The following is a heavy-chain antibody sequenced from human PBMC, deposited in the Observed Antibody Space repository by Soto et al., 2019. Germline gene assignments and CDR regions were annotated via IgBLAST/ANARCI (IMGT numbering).Heavy chain of an antibody. CDR3: ARGVKYGAYSRWFDP. CDR2: MSPNSGNT. D-gene: IGHD4-17*01. J-gene: IGHJ5*02. V-gene: IGHV1-8*01. Sequence: QVQLVQSGAEVRKPGASVKVSCKASGYTFTSYDINWVRQATGQGLEYLGWMSPNSGNTGYVQRSQGRVNMTWDTSITTAYMELSSLRSEDTAVYFCARGVKYGAYSRWFDPWGQGTLVTVSS. CDR1: GYTFTSYD.